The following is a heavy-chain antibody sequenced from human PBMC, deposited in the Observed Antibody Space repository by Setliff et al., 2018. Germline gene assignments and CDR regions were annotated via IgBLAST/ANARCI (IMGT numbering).Heavy chain of an antibody. V-gene: IGHV1-69*13. D-gene: IGHD2-15*01. CDR3: ARGRIGSTWTGDY. Sequence: GASVKVSCKASGGSFSSYAIIWVREAPGQGLEWMGGIIPMFGTNYAQKFQGRVTITADESTSTAYMELSSLTSDDRAIYYCARGRIGSTWTGDYWGQGTLVTVSS. CDR2: IIPMFGT. CDR1: GGSFSSYA. J-gene: IGHJ4*02.